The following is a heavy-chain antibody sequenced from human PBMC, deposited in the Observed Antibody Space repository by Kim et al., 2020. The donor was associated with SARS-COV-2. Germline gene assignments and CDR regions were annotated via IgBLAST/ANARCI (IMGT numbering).Heavy chain of an antibody. Sequence: ASVKVSCKASGYTFTSYDINWVRQATGQGLEWMGWMNPNSGNTGYAQKFQGRATMTRNTSISTAYMELSSLRSEDTAVYYCARGDDILTGALDYWGQGTLVTVSS. D-gene: IGHD3-9*01. CDR3: ARGDDILTGALDY. CDR1: GYTFTSYD. V-gene: IGHV1-8*01. J-gene: IGHJ4*02. CDR2: MNPNSGNT.